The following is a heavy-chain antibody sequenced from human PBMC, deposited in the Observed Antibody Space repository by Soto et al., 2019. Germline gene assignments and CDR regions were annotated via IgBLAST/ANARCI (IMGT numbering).Heavy chain of an antibody. CDR2: ISSSSSYI. CDR1: GFTFGDFG. D-gene: IGHD1-26*01. Sequence: GSLRLSCTGSGFTFGDFGMNWVRQAPGKGLEWVSSISSSSSYIYYADSVKGRFTISRDNAKNSLYLQMNSLRAEDTAVYYCAKPIGSLSSWGQGTLVTVSS. CDR3: AKPIGSLSS. V-gene: IGHV3-21*04. J-gene: IGHJ5*02.